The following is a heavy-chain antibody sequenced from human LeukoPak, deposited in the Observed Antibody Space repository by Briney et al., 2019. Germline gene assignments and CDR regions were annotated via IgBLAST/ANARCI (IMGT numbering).Heavy chain of an antibody. CDR3: ARQTGERYGMDV. CDR1: GDSISGYY. D-gene: IGHD7-27*01. J-gene: IGHJ6*02. V-gene: IGHV4-59*01. CDR2: IYYSGGT. Sequence: SETLSLTCTVSGDSISGYYWSWIRQPPGKGLEWVGYIYYSGGTIYNPSLKSRVTISEDTSKNQFSLTLSSVTAADTAVYYCARQTGERYGMDVWGQGTTVSVSS.